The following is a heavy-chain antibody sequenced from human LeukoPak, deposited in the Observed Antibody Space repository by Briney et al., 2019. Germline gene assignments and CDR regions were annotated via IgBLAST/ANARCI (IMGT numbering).Heavy chain of an antibody. D-gene: IGHD2-2*01. J-gene: IGHJ4*02. CDR1: GFTFSSYS. Sequence: GGSLRLSCAASGFTFSSYSMNWVRQAPGKGLEWVSSISSSSSYIYYADSVKGRFTISRDNAKNSLYLQMNSLRAEDTAVYYCARDLVLVVPAAHFDYWGQGTLVTVSS. CDR3: ARDLVLVVPAAHFDY. CDR2: ISSSSSYI. V-gene: IGHV3-21*01.